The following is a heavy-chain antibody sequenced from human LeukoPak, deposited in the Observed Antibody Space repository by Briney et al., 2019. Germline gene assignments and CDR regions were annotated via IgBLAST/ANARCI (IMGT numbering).Heavy chain of an antibody. CDR3: ARDLAVAPSYYGMDV. CDR2: IYSGGST. CDR1: GFIVSSNY. J-gene: IGHJ6*02. V-gene: IGHV3-53*01. D-gene: IGHD6-19*01. Sequence: GGSLRLSCAASGFIVSSNYVSWVRQAPGKGLEWVSVIYSGGSTFYADSVKGRFTISRDNSKNTLYLQMNSLRAEDTAVYYCARDLAVAPSYYGMDVWGQGTTVTVSS.